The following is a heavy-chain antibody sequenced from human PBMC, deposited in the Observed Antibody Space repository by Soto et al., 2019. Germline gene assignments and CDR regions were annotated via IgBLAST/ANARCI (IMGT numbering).Heavy chain of an antibody. J-gene: IGHJ6*03. D-gene: IGHD3-10*01. Sequence: EVQLVESGGGLVQPGGSLRLSCAASGFTFSSYSMNWVRQAPGKGLEWVSYISSSSSTIYYADSVKGRFTISRDNPKNSLYLQMNSLRAEDTAVYYCARDLKFRKDIGELHYIFRPHLDEQESYYYYYYMDVWGKGTTVTVSS. CDR3: ARDLKFRKDIGELHYIFRPHLDEQESYYYYYYMDV. V-gene: IGHV3-48*01. CDR1: GFTFSSYS. CDR2: ISSSSSTI.